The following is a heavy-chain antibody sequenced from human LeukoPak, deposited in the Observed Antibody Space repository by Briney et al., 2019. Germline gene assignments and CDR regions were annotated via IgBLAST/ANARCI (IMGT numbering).Heavy chain of an antibody. Sequence: SETLSLTCTVSGGSISSYYWSWIRQPAGRGLEWIGRIYTSGSSNYNPSLNSRVTMSVDTSKNQLSLNLSSVTAADTAVYYCARDPHDSSGHYAGFDYWGQGTLVTVSS. J-gene: IGHJ4*02. CDR3: ARDPHDSSGHYAGFDY. V-gene: IGHV4-4*07. D-gene: IGHD3-22*01. CDR2: IYTSGSS. CDR1: GGSISSYY.